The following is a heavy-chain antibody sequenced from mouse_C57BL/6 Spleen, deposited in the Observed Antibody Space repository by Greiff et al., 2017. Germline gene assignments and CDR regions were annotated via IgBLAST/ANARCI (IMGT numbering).Heavy chain of an antibody. CDR1: GFSLTSYG. Sequence: QVQLQQSGPGLVQPSQSLSITCTVSGFSLTSYGVHWVRQSPGKGLEWLGVIWSGGSTDYNAAFISRLSISKDNSKSQVFFKRNSLQADDTTIYYCARGGYSSYAMDDWGQGTSVTVSS. J-gene: IGHJ4*01. V-gene: IGHV2-2*01. CDR2: IWSGGST. CDR3: ARGGYSSYAMDD. D-gene: IGHD2-12*01.